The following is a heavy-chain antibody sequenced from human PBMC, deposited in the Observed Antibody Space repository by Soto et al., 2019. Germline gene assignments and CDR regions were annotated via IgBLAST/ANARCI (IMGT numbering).Heavy chain of an antibody. V-gene: IGHV4-39*01. CDR3: ARRFCSSTSCHTFWFDP. CDR1: GGSISSSSYY. Sequence: SETLSLTCTVSGGSISSSSYYWGWIRQPPGKGLEWIGSIYYSGSTYYNPSLKSRVTISVDTSKNQFSLKLSSVTAADTAVYYCARRFCSSTSCHTFWFDPWGQGTLVTVSS. J-gene: IGHJ5*02. CDR2: IYYSGST. D-gene: IGHD2-2*01.